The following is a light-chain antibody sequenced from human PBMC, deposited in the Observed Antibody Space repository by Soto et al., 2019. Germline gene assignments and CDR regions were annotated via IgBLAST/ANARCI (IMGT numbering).Light chain of an antibody. CDR3: SSYTSSSTLDVI. J-gene: IGLJ2*01. Sequence: QSALTQPASVSGSPGQSITLSCTGTSSDVGGYNYVSWYQQLPGKAPKLMIYEVSNRPSGVSNRFSGSKSGNTASLTISGLQAEDEAAYYCSSYTSSSTLDVIFGGGTKVTVL. CDR2: EVS. V-gene: IGLV2-14*01. CDR1: SSDVGGYNY.